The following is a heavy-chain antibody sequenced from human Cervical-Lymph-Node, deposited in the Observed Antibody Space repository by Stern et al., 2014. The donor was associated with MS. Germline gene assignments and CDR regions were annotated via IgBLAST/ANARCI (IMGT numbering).Heavy chain of an antibody. CDR3: ARDRVGYYDSSGYYFDY. CDR1: GYTFTSYY. D-gene: IGHD3-22*01. V-gene: IGHV1-46*01. Sequence: QVQLVQSGAEVKKPGASVKVSCKASGYTFTSYYMHWVRQAPGQGLEWMGIINPSGGSTSYAQKFQGRVTMTRDTSTSTVYMELSSLRSEDTAVYYCARDRVGYYDSSGYYFDYWGQGTLVTVSS. CDR2: INPSGGST. J-gene: IGHJ4*02.